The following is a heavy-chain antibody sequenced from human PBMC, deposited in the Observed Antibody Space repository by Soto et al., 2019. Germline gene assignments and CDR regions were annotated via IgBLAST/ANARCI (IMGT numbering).Heavy chain of an antibody. D-gene: IGHD6-19*01. J-gene: IGHJ4*02. V-gene: IGHV3-23*01. Sequence: EVQLLESGGGLVQPGGSLRLSCAAPGFTFSNYAMNWVRQAPGKGLEWVSVISGSGGSTYYADSVKGRFTISRDNSKNTLYLQMNSLRGEDTAVYYCAMRSSGWDFEYWGQGNLVTVSS. CDR3: AMRSSGWDFEY. CDR1: GFTFSNYA. CDR2: ISGSGGST.